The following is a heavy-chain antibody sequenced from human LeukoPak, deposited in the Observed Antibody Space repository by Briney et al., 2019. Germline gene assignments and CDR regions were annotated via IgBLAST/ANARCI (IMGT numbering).Heavy chain of an antibody. V-gene: IGHV3-21*01. CDR3: ARVHSSGYYFHDDY. Sequence: GGSLRLSCAASGFTFSSYSMNWVRQAPGKGLEWVSSISSSSSYIYYADSVKGRFTISRDNAKNSLYLQMNSLRAEDTAVYYCARVHSSGYYFHDDYWGQGTLVTVSS. CDR1: GFTFSSYS. CDR2: ISSSSSYI. D-gene: IGHD3-22*01. J-gene: IGHJ4*02.